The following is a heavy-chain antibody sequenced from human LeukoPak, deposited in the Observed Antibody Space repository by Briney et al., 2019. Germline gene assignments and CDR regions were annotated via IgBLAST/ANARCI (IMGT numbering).Heavy chain of an antibody. V-gene: IGHV4-59*01. CDR1: GSSISSYY. CDR3: ARDNPIIAAAGHYYYYGLDV. D-gene: IGHD6-13*01. Sequence: SETLSLTCTVSGSSISSYYWSWIRQPPGKGLEWIGNIYYIGSTNYNPSLKSRVTISVDTSKNQFSLKLSSVTAADTAVYYCARDNPIIAAAGHYYYYGLDVWGQGTTVTVSS. J-gene: IGHJ6*02. CDR2: IYYIGST.